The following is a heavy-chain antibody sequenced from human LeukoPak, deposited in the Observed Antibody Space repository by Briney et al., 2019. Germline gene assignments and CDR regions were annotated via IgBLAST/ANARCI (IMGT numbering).Heavy chain of an antibody. D-gene: IGHD3/OR15-3a*01. V-gene: IGHV4-39*07. J-gene: IGHJ3*02. Sequence: SGGXXXXSSYYWGWIRQPPGKGLEWIGRIYYSGSTYYNPSLKSRVTIAVDKSKNQFSLKLSHVTAADAAVYXXXXXXXXXXXXDGRAFDAFDIWGQGTMVTVSS. CDR3: XXXXXXXXXXDGRAFDAFDI. CDR1: GGXXXXSSYY. CDR2: IYYSGST.